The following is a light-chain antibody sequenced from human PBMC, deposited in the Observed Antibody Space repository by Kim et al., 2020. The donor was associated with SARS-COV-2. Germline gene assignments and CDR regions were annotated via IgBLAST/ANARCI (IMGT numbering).Light chain of an antibody. CDR1: SGHRTYA. CDR2: LNSDGRH. V-gene: IGLV4-69*01. CDR3: QTWGTGIV. Sequence: GASVKLTCTLSSGHRTYAIAWHQQQAEKGPRYLMKLNSDGRHSKGDGIPDRFSGSSSGAERYLTISSLQSEDEADYYCQTWGTGIVFGGGTQLTVL. J-gene: IGLJ2*01.